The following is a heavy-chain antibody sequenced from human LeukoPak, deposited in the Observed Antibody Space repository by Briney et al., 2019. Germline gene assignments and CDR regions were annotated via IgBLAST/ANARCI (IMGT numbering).Heavy chain of an antibody. CDR2: ISTSGSST. V-gene: IGHV3-48*03. Sequence: PGGSLRLSCAASGFTFSSYEMNWVRQAPGKGLEWVSYISTSGSSTNYADSLKGRFTISRDNAKKSLYLQMNTLRGDDTAVYYCARLGGWSFDYWGQGTLVTVSS. J-gene: IGHJ4*02. CDR3: ARLGGWSFDY. CDR1: GFTFSSYE. D-gene: IGHD3-16*01.